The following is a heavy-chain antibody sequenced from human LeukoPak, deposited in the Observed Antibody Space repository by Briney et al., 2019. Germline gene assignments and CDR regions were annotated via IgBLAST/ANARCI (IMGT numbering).Heavy chain of an antibody. CDR2: LQSTGNN. Sequence: PSETLSLTCSVCGGSISIYYWTSIRQPAGGGLEGIGRLQSTGNNNYNASLKSRVSMSVDTSKNQFSLRLSSVTAADTAVYYSTRAMASVVTPVSRWLDPWGQGSLVTVSS. CDR1: GGSISIYY. CDR3: TRAMASVVTPVSRWLDP. J-gene: IGHJ5*01. V-gene: IGHV4-4*07. D-gene: IGHD4-23*01.